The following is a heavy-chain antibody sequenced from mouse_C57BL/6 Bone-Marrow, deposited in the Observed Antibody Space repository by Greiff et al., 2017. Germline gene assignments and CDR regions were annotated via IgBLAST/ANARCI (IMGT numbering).Heavy chain of an antibody. CDR2: ISNGGGST. J-gene: IGHJ4*01. V-gene: IGHV5-12*01. D-gene: IGHD2-4*01. Sequence: EVQVVESGGGLVQPGGSLKLSCAASGFTFSDYYMYWVRQTPEKRLEWVAYISNGGGSTYYPDTVKGRFTISRDNAKNTLYLQMSRLKSEDTAMYYCARRGITTRVYYAMDYWGQGTSVTVSS. CDR1: GFTFSDYY. CDR3: ARRGITTRVYYAMDY.